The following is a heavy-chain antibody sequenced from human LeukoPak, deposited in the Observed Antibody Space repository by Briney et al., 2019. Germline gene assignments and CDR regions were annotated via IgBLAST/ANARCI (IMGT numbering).Heavy chain of an antibody. Sequence: ASVTVSCKASGYTFTSYAMHWVRQAPGQRLEWMGWINAGNGNTKYSQKFQGRVTITRDTSASTAYMELSSLRSEDTAVYYCASGEQGSGSYYLAYWGQGTLVTVSS. CDR1: GYTFTSYA. CDR3: ASGEQGSGSYYLAY. J-gene: IGHJ4*02. CDR2: INAGNGNT. V-gene: IGHV1-3*01. D-gene: IGHD1-26*01.